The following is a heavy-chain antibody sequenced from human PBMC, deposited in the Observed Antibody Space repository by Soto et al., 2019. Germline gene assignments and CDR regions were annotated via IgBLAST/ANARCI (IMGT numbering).Heavy chain of an antibody. V-gene: IGHV3-11*06. J-gene: IGHJ4*02. Sequence: QVQLVESGGGLVKPGGSLRLACAASGFTFSDYYMSWVRQAPGKGLEWVSFISLGDSYKKTADSVKGRFTISRDNAQNALYLQMNSLRAEDTGLYYCVRESRTDEDGYDARGYYVDYWGQGTLVTVSS. CDR1: GFTFSDYY. D-gene: IGHD5-12*01. CDR3: VRESRTDEDGYDARGYYVDY. CDR2: ISLGDSYK.